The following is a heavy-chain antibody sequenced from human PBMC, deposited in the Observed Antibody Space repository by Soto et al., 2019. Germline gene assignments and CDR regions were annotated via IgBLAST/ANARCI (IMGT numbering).Heavy chain of an antibody. CDR1: GFSFSSYA. CDR2: VSGSGGNT. D-gene: IGHD1-26*01. V-gene: IGHV3-23*01. Sequence: GGSLRLSCAASGFSFSSYAMSWVRQAPGKGLEWVSSVSGSGGNTYYADSVKGRFTISRDNSKNTVYLQMNNLRAEDTAVYYCAKMGWSRSPPDFDPWGRGTQVTVSS. CDR3: AKMGWSRSPPDFDP. J-gene: IGHJ2*01.